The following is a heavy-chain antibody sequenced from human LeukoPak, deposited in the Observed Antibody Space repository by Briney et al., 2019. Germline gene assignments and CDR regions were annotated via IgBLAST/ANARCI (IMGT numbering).Heavy chain of an antibody. CDR1: GFTFSSYW. D-gene: IGHD4-17*01. CDR3: AREGDYGDYYFDY. V-gene: IGHV3-74*01. CDR2: INSDGSST. J-gene: IGHJ4*02. Sequence: PGRSLRLSCAASGFTFSSYWMHWVRQAPGKGLVWVSRINSDGSSTSYADSVKGRFTISRDNAKNTLYLQMNSLRAEDTAVYYCAREGDYGDYYFDYWGQGTLVTVSS.